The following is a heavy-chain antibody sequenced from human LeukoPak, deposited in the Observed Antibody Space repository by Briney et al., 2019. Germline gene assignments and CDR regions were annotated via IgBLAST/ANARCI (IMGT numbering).Heavy chain of an antibody. Sequence: GGSLRLSCAASGFTFSGYQMNWIRQAPGKGLEWVSYISSSGTTIYYADSVKGRFTMSRDDPKNTLYLQMNSLSAEDTAVYYCAKSRGEQLYFRDFDYWGQGTLVTVAS. D-gene: IGHD1/OR15-1a*01. CDR3: AKSRGEQLYFRDFDY. J-gene: IGHJ4*02. CDR2: ISSSGTTI. CDR1: GFTFSGYQ. V-gene: IGHV3-11*04.